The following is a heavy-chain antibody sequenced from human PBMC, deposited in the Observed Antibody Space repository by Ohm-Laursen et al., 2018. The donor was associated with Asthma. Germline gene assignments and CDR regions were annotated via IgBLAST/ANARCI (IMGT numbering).Heavy chain of an antibody. CDR2: IYYSGST. CDR3: ARGRLDTMIVDKYYFDC. V-gene: IGHV4-31*03. J-gene: IGHJ4*02. Sequence: TLSLTCTVSGGSISSGGYYWSWIRQHPGKGLEWIGYIYYSGSTYYNPSLKSRVTISVDTSKNQFSLKLSSVTAADTAVYYCARGRLDTMIVDKYYFDCWGQGTLVTVSS. CDR1: GGSISSGGYY. D-gene: IGHD3-22*01.